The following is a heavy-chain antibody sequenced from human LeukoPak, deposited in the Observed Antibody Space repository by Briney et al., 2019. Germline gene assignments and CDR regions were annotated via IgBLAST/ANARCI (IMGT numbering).Heavy chain of an antibody. Sequence: SQTLSLTFTVSGGSISSGDYYWSWIRQPAAKGLEWIGRISATGSTHYNPSLKSRVTISVDTSKNQFSLKLSSVTAADTAVYYCARDWETPYYMDVWGKGTTVTVSS. J-gene: IGHJ6*03. CDR1: GGSISSGDYY. V-gene: IGHV4-61*02. CDR3: ARDWETPYYMDV. D-gene: IGHD1-26*01. CDR2: ISATGST.